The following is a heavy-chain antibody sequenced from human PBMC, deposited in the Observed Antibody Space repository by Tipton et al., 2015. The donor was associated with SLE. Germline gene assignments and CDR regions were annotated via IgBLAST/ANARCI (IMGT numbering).Heavy chain of an antibody. CDR3: AKHSAFRVNHGLYDAFDI. V-gene: IGHV3-74*01. D-gene: IGHD2-8*01. CDR1: GFTFSSYW. Sequence: SLRLSCAASGFTFSSYWMHWVRQAPGKGLVWVSRINSDGRSTSYADSVKGQFIISRDNSKNTLYLHMNSLRAEDTAVYCCAKHSAFRVNHGLYDAFDIWGLGTMVTVSS. J-gene: IGHJ3*02. CDR2: INSDGRST.